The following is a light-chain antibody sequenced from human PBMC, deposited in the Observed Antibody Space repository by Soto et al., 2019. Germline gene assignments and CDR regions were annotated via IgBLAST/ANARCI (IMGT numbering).Light chain of an antibody. CDR1: QSVSSY. J-gene: IGKJ4*01. V-gene: IGKV3-11*01. CDR2: DAS. CDR3: QQRSNWLT. Sequence: EIVLTQSPATLSLSPVERATLSCRASQSVSSYLAWYQQKPGQAPMLLIYDASNRATGIPARFSGSGSGTVFTLNISSLEPEDFAVYYCQQRSNWLTFGGGTKVEIK.